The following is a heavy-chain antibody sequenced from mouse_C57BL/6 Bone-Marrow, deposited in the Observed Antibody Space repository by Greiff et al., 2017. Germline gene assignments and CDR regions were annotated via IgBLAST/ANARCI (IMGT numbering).Heavy chain of an antibody. V-gene: IGHV1-64*01. Sequence: VQLQQPGAELVKPGASVKLSCKASGYTFTSYWMHWVKQRPGQGLEWIGMIHPNSGSTNYNEKFKSKATLPVDKSSSTAYMQLSSLKSEDSAVYYCARYYGSSLWYFDVWGTGTTVTVSS. D-gene: IGHD1-1*01. CDR1: GYTFTSYW. CDR2: IHPNSGST. CDR3: ARYYGSSLWYFDV. J-gene: IGHJ1*03.